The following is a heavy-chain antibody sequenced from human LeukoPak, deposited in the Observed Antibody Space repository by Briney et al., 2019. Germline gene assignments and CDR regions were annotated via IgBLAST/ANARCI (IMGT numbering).Heavy chain of an antibody. V-gene: IGHV4-34*01. CDR3: ARGPGLKFDC. CDR2: INHSGST. CDR1: GGSFSGYY. J-gene: IGHJ4*02. Sequence: PSETLSLTCAVYGGSFSGYYWSWIRQPPGKGLEWIGEINHSGSTNYNPSLKSRVTISVDTSKNQFSLKLSSVTPEDTALYYCARGPGLKFDCWGQGTLVTVSS. D-gene: IGHD2-21*01.